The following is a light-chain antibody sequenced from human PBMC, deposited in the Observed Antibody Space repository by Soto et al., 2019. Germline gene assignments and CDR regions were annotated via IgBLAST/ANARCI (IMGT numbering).Light chain of an antibody. V-gene: IGKV1D-16*01. Sequence: DIQMTQSPSSVSASVGDRVTITCRASQGISSWLAWYQKKPGKAPNLLIYAASSLQSGVPSRFSGSESGTDFTLTISSLQPEDCATYYCQQYNSYSTFGQGTKVDIK. J-gene: IGKJ1*01. CDR3: QQYNSYST. CDR2: AAS. CDR1: QGISSW.